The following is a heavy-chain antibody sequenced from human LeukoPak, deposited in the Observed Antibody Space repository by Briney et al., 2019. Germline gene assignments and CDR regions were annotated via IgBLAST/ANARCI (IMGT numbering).Heavy chain of an antibody. J-gene: IGHJ4*02. V-gene: IGHV3-72*01. CDR3: ARDAHYGSGIGY. CDR2: IRNKANIYTT. CDR1: GFTFSDHY. Sequence: GGSLRLSCAASGFTFSDHYMDWVRQAPGKGLEWVGRIRNKANIYTTEYAASVKGRFTISRDDSKNSLYLQMNSLRAEDTAVYYCARDAHYGSGIGYWGQGTLVTVSS. D-gene: IGHD3-10*01.